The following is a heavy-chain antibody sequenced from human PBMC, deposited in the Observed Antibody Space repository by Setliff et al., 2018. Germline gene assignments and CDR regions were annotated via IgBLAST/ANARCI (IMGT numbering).Heavy chain of an antibody. D-gene: IGHD1-26*01. CDR1: GFSFVSYN. CDR2: IYPGDSDT. V-gene: IGHV5-51*01. J-gene: IGHJ4*02. Sequence: LKISCKGSGFSFVSYNIGWVRQMPGKGLEWMGIIYPGDSDTRYSPSFQGQVTISVDKSKSQFSLKLTSVTVADTAVYYCARGLHSGTYWGTRPLGLDYWGQGSLVTVSS. CDR3: ARGLHSGTYWGTRPLGLDY.